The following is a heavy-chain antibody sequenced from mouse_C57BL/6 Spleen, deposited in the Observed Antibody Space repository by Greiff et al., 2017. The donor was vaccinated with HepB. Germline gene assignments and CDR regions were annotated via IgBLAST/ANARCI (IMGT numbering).Heavy chain of an antibody. V-gene: IGHV5-4*01. CDR1: GFTFSSYA. D-gene: IGHD2-3*01. Sequence: EVHLVESGGGLVKPGGSLKLSCAASGFTFSSYAMSWVRQTPEKRLEWVATISDGGSYTYYPDNVKGRFTISRDNAKNNLYLQMSHLKSEDTAMYYCARGYDGYSYDYWGQGTTLTVSS. CDR2: ISDGGSYT. J-gene: IGHJ2*01. CDR3: ARGYDGYSYDY.